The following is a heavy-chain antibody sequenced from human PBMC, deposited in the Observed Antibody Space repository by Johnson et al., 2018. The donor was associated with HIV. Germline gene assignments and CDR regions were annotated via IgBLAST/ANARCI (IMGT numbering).Heavy chain of an antibody. D-gene: IGHD4-17*01. CDR1: EFTFSSYA. Sequence: QVQLVESGGGLVQPGESLRLSCAASEFTFSSYAIHWVRQAPGKGLEWVAVISFDGSNKYYADSVKGRFTISRDNSKNTVFLQMNSLRTDDTAVYYCARDWDYAHAFDIWGQGTMVTVSS. J-gene: IGHJ3*02. CDR3: ARDWDYAHAFDI. CDR2: ISFDGSNK. V-gene: IGHV3-30-3*01.